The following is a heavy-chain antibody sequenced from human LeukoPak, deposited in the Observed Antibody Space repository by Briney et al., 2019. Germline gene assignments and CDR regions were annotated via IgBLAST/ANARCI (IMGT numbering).Heavy chain of an antibody. D-gene: IGHD6-19*01. Sequence: GASVKVSCKASGYTFTGYYMHWVRQAPGQGLERMGIINPSGGSTSYAQKFQGRVTMTRDMSTSTVYMELSSLRSEDTAVYYCARGSLHLPLAVAGYYFDYWGQGTLVTVSS. CDR3: ARGSLHLPLAVAGYYFDY. J-gene: IGHJ4*02. CDR1: GYTFTGYY. V-gene: IGHV1-46*01. CDR2: INPSGGST.